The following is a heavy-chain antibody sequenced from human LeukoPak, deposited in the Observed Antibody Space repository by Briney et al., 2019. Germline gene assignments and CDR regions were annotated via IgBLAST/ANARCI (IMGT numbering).Heavy chain of an antibody. Sequence: PVKVSCKASGGTFSSYAISWVRQAPGQGLEWMGGIIPIFGTANYAQKFQGRVTITTDESTSTAYMELSSLRSEDTAVYYCASAYVDIVATIHYYYYMDVWGKGTTVTVSS. CDR1: GGTFSSYA. D-gene: IGHD5-12*01. J-gene: IGHJ6*03. CDR3: ASAYVDIVATIHYYYYMDV. CDR2: IIPIFGTA. V-gene: IGHV1-69*05.